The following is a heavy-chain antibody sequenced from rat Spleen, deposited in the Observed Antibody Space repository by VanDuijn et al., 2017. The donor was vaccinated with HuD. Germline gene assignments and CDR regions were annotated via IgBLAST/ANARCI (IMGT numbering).Heavy chain of an antibody. V-gene: IGHV5-29*01. CDR2: LSYDGITT. J-gene: IGHJ2*01. Sequence: EVQLVESGGGLVQPGSPLKLSCAASGFSFSSNWLNWIRQAPTKGLEWVATLSYDGITTYYRDSVKGRFTISRDIAKTTLYLQMDTLRSGDTATYYCARHWGYWGQGVMVTVSS. CDR1: GFSFSSNW. CDR3: ARHWGY. D-gene: IGHD4-6*01.